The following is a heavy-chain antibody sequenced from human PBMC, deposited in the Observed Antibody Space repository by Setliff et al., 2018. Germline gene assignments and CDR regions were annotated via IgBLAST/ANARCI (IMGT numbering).Heavy chain of an antibody. Sequence: PSETLSLTCAVYGGSFSGYYWSWIRQPPGKGLEWIGEINHSGSTNYNPSLKSRVTISVDTSKNQFSLKLSSVTATDTAVYYCNSGSYVFDYWGQGTLVTSPQ. CDR3: NSGSYVFDY. CDR1: GGSFSGYY. D-gene: IGHD1-26*01. CDR2: INHSGST. V-gene: IGHV4-34*01. J-gene: IGHJ4*02.